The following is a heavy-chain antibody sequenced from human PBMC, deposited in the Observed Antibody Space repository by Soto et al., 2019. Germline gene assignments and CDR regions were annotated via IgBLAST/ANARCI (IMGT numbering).Heavy chain of an antibody. V-gene: IGHV1-2*02. CDR1: GHSFTGHY. J-gene: IGHJ6*02. CDR3: ARALIGFLDWLPDNYYYGMDV. Sequence: ASVKVSCKVSGHSFTGHYMHWVRQAPGQGLEWMGWINPSSGDTNYARKFQGRVTMTRDTSIKTVYMELSSLRSDDTAVYYCARALIGFLDWLPDNYYYGMDVWGQGTTVTVSS. D-gene: IGHD3-3*02. CDR2: INPSSGDT.